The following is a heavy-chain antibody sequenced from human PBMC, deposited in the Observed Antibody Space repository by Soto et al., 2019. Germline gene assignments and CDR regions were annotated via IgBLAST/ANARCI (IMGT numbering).Heavy chain of an antibody. CDR2: MNPNSGNT. J-gene: IGHJ4*02. D-gene: IGHD1-1*01. Sequence: GASVKVSCKASGYTSTSYDINWVQQATGQGLEWMGWMNPNSGNTGYAQKFQGRVTMTRNTSISTAYMELSSLRSEDTAVYYCARGRTGGPNFDYWGQGTLVTVSS. V-gene: IGHV1-8*01. CDR1: GYTSTSYD. CDR3: ARGRTGGPNFDY.